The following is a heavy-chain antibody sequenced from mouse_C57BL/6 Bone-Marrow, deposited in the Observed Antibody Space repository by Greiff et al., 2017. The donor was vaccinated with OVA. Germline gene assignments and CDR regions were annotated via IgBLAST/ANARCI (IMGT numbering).Heavy chain of an antibody. J-gene: IGHJ3*01. V-gene: IGHV1-22*01. CDR3: ARGIYYYGSPWFAY. CDR1: GYTFPDYN. D-gene: IGHD1-1*01. CDR2: INPNNGGT. Sequence: EVQLQQSGPELVKPGASVKMSCKASGYTFPDYNMHWVKQSHGKSLEWIGYINPNNGGTSYNQKFKGKATLTVNKSYSTAYMELRSLTSEDSAVYYCARGIYYYGSPWFAYWGQGTLVTVSA.